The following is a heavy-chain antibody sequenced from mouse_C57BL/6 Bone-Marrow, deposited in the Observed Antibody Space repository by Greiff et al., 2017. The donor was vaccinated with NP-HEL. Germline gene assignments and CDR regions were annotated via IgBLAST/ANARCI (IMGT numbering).Heavy chain of an antibody. CDR2: ISGGGGNT. CDR3: AREYGYDEGYFDY. J-gene: IGHJ2*01. CDR1: GFTFSSYT. V-gene: IGHV5-9*01. Sequence: EVQVVESGGGLVKPGGSLKLSCAASGFTFSSYTMSWVRQTPEKRLEWVATISGGGGNTYYPDSVKGRFTISRDNAKNTLYLQMSSLRSEDTALYYCAREYGYDEGYFDYWGQGTTLTVSS. D-gene: IGHD2-2*01.